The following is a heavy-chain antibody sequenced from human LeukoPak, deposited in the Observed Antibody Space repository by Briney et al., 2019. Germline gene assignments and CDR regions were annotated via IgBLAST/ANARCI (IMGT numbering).Heavy chain of an antibody. CDR2: ISAGGAGST. J-gene: IGHJ4*02. Sequence: QPGGSLRLSCAASGFTFSSYAMTWVRQAPGKGLEWVSTISAGGAGSTYYADSVKGRFTISRDNSKNTLYLLMNSLRAEDTAVYYCAKARFGWYGDSWGQGTLVTVSS. D-gene: IGHD6-19*01. CDR1: GFTFSSYA. V-gene: IGHV3-23*01. CDR3: AKARFGWYGDS.